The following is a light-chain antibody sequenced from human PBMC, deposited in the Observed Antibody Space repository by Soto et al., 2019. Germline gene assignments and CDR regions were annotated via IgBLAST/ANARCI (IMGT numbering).Light chain of an antibody. CDR1: QSVNSNS. V-gene: IGKV3-20*01. Sequence: EIVLTQSPGTLSLSPGERATLSCGASQSVNSNSLAWYQQTPGQAPRLLFYAASNRASNVPDRFSASGSGTDFTLTISRLEPEDFAVYHCQQYGSSPLTFGGGTQVEIK. CDR3: QQYGSSPLT. J-gene: IGKJ4*01. CDR2: AAS.